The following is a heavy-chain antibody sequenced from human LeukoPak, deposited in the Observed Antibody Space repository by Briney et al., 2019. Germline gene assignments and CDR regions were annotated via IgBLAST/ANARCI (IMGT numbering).Heavy chain of an antibody. J-gene: IGHJ4*01. CDR1: GGSISSSSYY. CDR2: IYYSGST. D-gene: IGHD4-17*01. V-gene: IGHV4-39*01. Sequence: SETLSLTCTVSGGSISSSSYYWGWIRQPPGKGLEWIGSIYYSGSTYYNPSLKSRVTISVDTSKNQFSLKLSSVTAADTAVYYCARIPDYGDYYFDYWGHGTLVTVSS. CDR3: ARIPDYGDYYFDY.